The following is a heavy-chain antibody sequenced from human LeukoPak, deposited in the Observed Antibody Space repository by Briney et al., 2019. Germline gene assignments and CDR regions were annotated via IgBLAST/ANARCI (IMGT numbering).Heavy chain of an antibody. CDR3: AKGGLGRSSTSCFDY. CDR2: ISGSGGST. J-gene: IGHJ4*02. Sequence: GGSLRLSCAASGLTFSSYAMSWVRQAPGKGLEWVSAISGSGGSTYYADSVKGRFTISRDNSKNTLYLQMNSLRVEDTAVYYCAKGGLGRSSTSCFDYWGQGTLVTVSS. V-gene: IGHV3-23*01. CDR1: GLTFSSYA. D-gene: IGHD2-2*01.